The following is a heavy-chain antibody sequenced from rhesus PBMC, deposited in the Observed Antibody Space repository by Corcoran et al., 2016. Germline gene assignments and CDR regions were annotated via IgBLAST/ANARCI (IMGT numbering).Heavy chain of an antibody. V-gene: IGHV4-169*01. J-gene: IGHJ4*01. CDR2: IYGSGSST. CDR1: GGSISSSY. CDR3: ARGLNFDY. Sequence: QLQLQESGPGLVKPSETLSVTCAVPGGSISSSYWSWIRQAPGKGLEWIGYIYGSGSSTNYNPSLKSRVTLSVDTSKNQLSLKLSSVTAADTAVYYCARGLNFDYWGQGVLVTVSS.